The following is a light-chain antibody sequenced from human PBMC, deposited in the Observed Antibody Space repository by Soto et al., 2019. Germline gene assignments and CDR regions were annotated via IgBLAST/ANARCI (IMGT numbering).Light chain of an antibody. CDR3: QSYDSNAVV. CDR2: EDK. Sequence: NFMLTQPLSVSGSPGKTVTISCTRSSGSIAYNYVQWCQQRPGSAPTTVIYEDKQRPSGVPDRFSGSIDRSSNSASLTISGLEIEDEADYYCQSYDSNAVVFGGGTKLTVL. J-gene: IGLJ2*01. CDR1: SGSIAYNY. V-gene: IGLV6-57*04.